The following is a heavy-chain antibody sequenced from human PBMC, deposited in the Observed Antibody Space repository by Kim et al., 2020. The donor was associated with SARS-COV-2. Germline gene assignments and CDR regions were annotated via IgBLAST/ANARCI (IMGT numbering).Heavy chain of an antibody. J-gene: IGHJ4*02. CDR3: ARAYSSGWAYFDY. V-gene: IGHV3-21*04. Sequence: YPASVKGPFTISRDNAKNSLYLQMTSLRAEETAVYYCARAYSSGWAYFDYWGQGTLVTVSS. D-gene: IGHD6-19*01.